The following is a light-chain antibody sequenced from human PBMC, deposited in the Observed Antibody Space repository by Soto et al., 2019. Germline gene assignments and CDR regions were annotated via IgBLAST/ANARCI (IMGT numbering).Light chain of an antibody. V-gene: IGKV1-5*03. CDR2: KAS. CDR3: QQYNSYRA. Sequence: DIQMTQSPSTLSASVGDRVTITCRTSQSIDTGLAWHQQKPGKAPKLLISKASSLESGVPSRFSGSGSGTEFTLTISSLQPDDFATYYCQQYNSYRAFGQGTKV. CDR1: QSIDTG. J-gene: IGKJ1*01.